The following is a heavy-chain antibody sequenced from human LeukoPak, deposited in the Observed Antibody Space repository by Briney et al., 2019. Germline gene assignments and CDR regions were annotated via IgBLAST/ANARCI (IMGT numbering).Heavy chain of an antibody. V-gene: IGHV3-11*06. CDR2: ISSSSSYT. D-gene: IGHD5-24*01. J-gene: IGHJ4*02. Sequence: GGSLRLSCAASGXTFSDYYMSWIRQAPGKGLEWVSYISSSSSYTNYADSVKGRFTISRDNAKNSLYLQMNSLRAEDTAVYYCARDLLRRRYTFDYWGQRTLVTVSS. CDR1: GXTFSDYY. CDR3: ARDLLRRRYTFDY.